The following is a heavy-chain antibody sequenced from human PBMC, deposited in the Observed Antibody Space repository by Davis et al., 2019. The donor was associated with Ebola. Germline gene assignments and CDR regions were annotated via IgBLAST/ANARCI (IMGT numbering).Heavy chain of an antibody. CDR3: ARIYYYYYGMDV. Sequence: GESLKISCAASGFTFSSYAMSWVRQAPGKGLEWVANIKQDGSEKYYVDSVKGRFTISRDNAKNSLYLQMNSLRAEDTAVYYCARIYYYYYGMDVWGQGTTVTVSS. V-gene: IGHV3-7*01. CDR2: IKQDGSEK. CDR1: GFTFSSYA. J-gene: IGHJ6*02.